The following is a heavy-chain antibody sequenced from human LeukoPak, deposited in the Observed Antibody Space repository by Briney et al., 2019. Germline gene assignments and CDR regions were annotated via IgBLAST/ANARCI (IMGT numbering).Heavy chain of an antibody. D-gene: IGHD3-22*01. V-gene: IGHV1-2*02. CDR3: ARDLGYYYDSSGYWDY. CDR1: GYTFTGYY. Sequence: ASVKVSCKASGYTFTGYYMHWVRQAPGQGLEWMGWINPNSGGTNYAQKFQGRVTMTRDTSISTAYIELSRLRSDDTAVYYCARDLGYYYDSSGYWDYWGQGTLVTVSS. CDR2: INPNSGGT. J-gene: IGHJ4*02.